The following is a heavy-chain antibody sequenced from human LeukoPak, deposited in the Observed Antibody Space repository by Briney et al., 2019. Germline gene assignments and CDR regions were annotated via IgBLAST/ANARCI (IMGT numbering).Heavy chain of an antibody. D-gene: IGHD3-10*01. J-gene: IGHJ4*02. Sequence: ASVKVPCKASGYTFTGYYMHWVRQAPGQGLEWMGWISAYNGNTNYAQKLQGRVTMTTDTSTSTAYMELRSLRSDDTAVYYCARDASYYGSGSVDYWGQGTLVTVSS. CDR1: GYTFTGYY. CDR3: ARDASYYGSGSVDY. CDR2: ISAYNGNT. V-gene: IGHV1-18*04.